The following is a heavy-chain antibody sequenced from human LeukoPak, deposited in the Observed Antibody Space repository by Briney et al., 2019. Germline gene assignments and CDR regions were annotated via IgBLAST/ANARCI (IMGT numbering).Heavy chain of an antibody. V-gene: IGHV3-30*18. CDR2: ISYDGSNK. CDR3: AKESGSYGI. J-gene: IGHJ4*02. CDR1: GFTFSSYG. Sequence: GGSLRLSCAASGFTFSSYGMHWVRQAPGKGLEWVAVISYDGSNKYYADSVKGRFTISRDNSKNTLYLQMNSLRAEDTAVYYCAKESGSYGIWGQGTLVTVSS. D-gene: IGHD3-10*01.